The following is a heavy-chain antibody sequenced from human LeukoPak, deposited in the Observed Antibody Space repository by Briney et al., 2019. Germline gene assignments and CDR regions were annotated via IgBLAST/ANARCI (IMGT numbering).Heavy chain of an antibody. CDR2: IYYSGST. V-gene: IGHV4-39*07. J-gene: IGHJ4*02. CDR1: GDSISSSNYF. CDR3: ARYSGSWRPHFDY. D-gene: IGHD1-26*01. Sequence: SETLSLTCTVSGDSISSSNYFWGWIRQPPGKGLECIGSIYYSGSTYYNPSLKSRVTISVDTSKNQFSLKLSSVTAADTAVYYCARYSGSWRPHFDYWGQGTLVTVSS.